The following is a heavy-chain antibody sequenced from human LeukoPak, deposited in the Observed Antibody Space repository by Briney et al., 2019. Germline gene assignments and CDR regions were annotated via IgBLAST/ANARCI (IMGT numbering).Heavy chain of an antibody. CDR2: INPNSGGT. D-gene: IGHD2-2*01. V-gene: IGHV1-2*02. J-gene: IGHJ5*02. CDR3: ARWPIVVVPAAYNWFDP. Sequence: GASVKVSCKASGYTFTGYYMHWVRQAPGQGLEWMGWINPNSGGTNYAQKFQGRVTMTRDTSISTAYMELSRLRSDDTAVYHCARWPIVVVPAAYNWFDPWGQGTLVTVSS. CDR1: GYTFTGYY.